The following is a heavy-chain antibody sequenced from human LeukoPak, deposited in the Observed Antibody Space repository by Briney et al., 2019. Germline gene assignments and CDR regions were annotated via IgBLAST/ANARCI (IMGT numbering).Heavy chain of an antibody. CDR1: GFTFSSYE. Sequence: GGSLRLSCAASGFTFSSYEMNWVRQAPGKGLEWVSYISSSGSTIYYADTVKGRFTISRDNARNSLYLQMNSLRAEDTAVYYCAELGITMIGGVWGKGTTVTISS. D-gene: IGHD3-10*02. J-gene: IGHJ6*04. CDR2: ISSSGSTI. CDR3: AELGITMIGGV. V-gene: IGHV3-48*03.